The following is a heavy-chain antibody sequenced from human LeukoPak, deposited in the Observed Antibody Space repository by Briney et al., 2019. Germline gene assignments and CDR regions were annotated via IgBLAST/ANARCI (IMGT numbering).Heavy chain of an antibody. V-gene: IGHV3-74*01. CDR3: ARDNYDILTGYRNWFDP. D-gene: IGHD3-9*01. CDR1: GFIFSSYA. CDR2: INSDGSST. Sequence: GGSLRLSCAASGFIFSSYAMTWVRQAPGKGLVWVSRINSDGSSTSYADSVKGRFTISRDNAKNTLYLQMNSLRAEDTAVYYCARDNYDILTGYRNWFDPWGQGTLVTVSS. J-gene: IGHJ5*02.